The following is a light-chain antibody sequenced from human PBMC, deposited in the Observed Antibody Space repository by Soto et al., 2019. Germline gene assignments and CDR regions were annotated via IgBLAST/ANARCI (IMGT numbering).Light chain of an antibody. CDR2: AAP. Sequence: DIQLTQSPSFLSASVGDRVTITCRASQGIRDFLAWYQQKPGKAPKLLIYAAPTLQTGVPTRFSGIASGTEFTLIISNLQPADFATYYCQQFNVYPLTFGGGTKVEIK. CDR1: QGIRDF. J-gene: IGKJ4*01. CDR3: QQFNVYPLT. V-gene: IGKV1-9*01.